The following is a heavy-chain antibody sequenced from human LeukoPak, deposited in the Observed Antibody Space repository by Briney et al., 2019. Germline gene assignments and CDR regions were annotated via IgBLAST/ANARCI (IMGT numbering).Heavy chain of an antibody. CDR2: IYSGGRTEYA. J-gene: IGHJ1*01. Sequence: GGSLRLSCAASGFSVSSNYMSWVRQAPGKGLEWVSVIYSGGRTEYAEYADSVKGRFTISRDKSKNMLYLQTNSLRAEDTAVYHCARSRDSSGWYPFQHWGQGTLVTVSS. D-gene: IGHD6-19*01. CDR1: GFSVSSNY. V-gene: IGHV3-53*01. CDR3: ARSRDSSGWYPFQH.